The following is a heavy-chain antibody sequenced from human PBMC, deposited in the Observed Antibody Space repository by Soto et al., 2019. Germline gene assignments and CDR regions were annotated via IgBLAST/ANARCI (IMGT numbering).Heavy chain of an antibody. CDR1: GGSFSGYY. J-gene: IGHJ4*02. D-gene: IGHD3-3*01. CDR2: INHSGST. CDR3: ARGKSNDFWSGCRDY. V-gene: IGHV4-34*01. Sequence: TLSLTCAVYGGSFSGYYWSWIRQPPGKGLEWIGEINHSGSTNYNPSLKSRVTISVDTSKNQFSLKLSSVTAADTAVYYCARGKSNDFWSGCRDYLGQGNLVTVS.